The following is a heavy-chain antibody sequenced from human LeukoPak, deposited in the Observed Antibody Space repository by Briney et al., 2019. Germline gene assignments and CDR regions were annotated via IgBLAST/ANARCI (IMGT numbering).Heavy chain of an antibody. Sequence: PGGSLRLSCAASGFTFSSYGMHWVRQAPGKGLEWVAVISYDGSNKYYADSVKGRFTISRDNSKNTLYLQMNSLRAEDTAVYYCAEEGLYYYDSSGYTEGYFDYWGQGTLVTVSS. V-gene: IGHV3-30*18. J-gene: IGHJ4*02. CDR3: AEEGLYYYDSSGYTEGYFDY. CDR2: ISYDGSNK. D-gene: IGHD3-22*01. CDR1: GFTFSSYG.